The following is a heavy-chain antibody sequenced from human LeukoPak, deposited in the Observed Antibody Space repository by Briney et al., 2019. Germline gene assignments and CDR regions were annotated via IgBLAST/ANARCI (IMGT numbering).Heavy chain of an antibody. CDR1: GFSFRDYW. V-gene: IGHV3-23*01. J-gene: IGHJ5*02. D-gene: IGHD1-26*01. Sequence: GGPLRLSCAASGFSFRDYWMSWVRQAPGKGLEWVSAISGSGGSTYYADSVKGRFTISRDNSKNTLYLQMNSLRAEDTAVYYCAKDHSGSYYTWFDPWGQGTLVTVSS. CDR3: AKDHSGSYYTWFDP. CDR2: ISGSGGST.